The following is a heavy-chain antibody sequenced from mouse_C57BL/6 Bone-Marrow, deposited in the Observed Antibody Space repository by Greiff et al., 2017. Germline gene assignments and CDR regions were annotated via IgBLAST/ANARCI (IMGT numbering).Heavy chain of an antibody. CDR1: GFTFSDYG. CDR2: ISSGSSTI. J-gene: IGHJ4*01. D-gene: IGHD2-12*01. Sequence: EVKLVESGGGLVEPGGSLKLSCAASGFTFSDYGMHWVRQAPEKGLEWVAYISSGSSTIYYADTVKGRFTISRDNAKNTLFLQMTSLRSEDTAMYYCARYDWYYAMDYWGQGTSVTVSS. V-gene: IGHV5-17*01. CDR3: ARYDWYYAMDY.